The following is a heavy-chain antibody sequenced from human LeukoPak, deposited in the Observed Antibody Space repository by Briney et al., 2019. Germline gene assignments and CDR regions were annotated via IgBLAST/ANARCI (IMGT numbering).Heavy chain of an antibody. CDR2: IKQDGSEK. D-gene: IGHD3-10*01. Sequence: QPGRSLRLSCAASGFTFSSYGMHWVRQAPGKGLEWVANIKQDGSEKYYVDSVKGRFTISRDNAKNSLYLQMNSLRVEDTAVYYCARDKWFGGYYGMDVWGQGTTVTVSS. J-gene: IGHJ6*02. V-gene: IGHV3-7*01. CDR3: ARDKWFGGYYGMDV. CDR1: GFTFSSYG.